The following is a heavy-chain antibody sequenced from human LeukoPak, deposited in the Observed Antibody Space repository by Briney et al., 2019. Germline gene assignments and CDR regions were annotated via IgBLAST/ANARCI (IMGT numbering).Heavy chain of an antibody. CDR1: GFIFSSYW. D-gene: IGHD4-17*01. CDR3: ARDRLYGPPDY. J-gene: IGHJ4*02. CDR2: IKQDGSEK. Sequence: GGSLRLSCAASGFIFSSYWMSWVRQAPGKGLEWVANIKQDGSEKYYVDSVKGRFTISRDNARHSLYLQMNSLRAEDTAVYYCARDRLYGPPDYWGQGTLVTVSS. V-gene: IGHV3-7*01.